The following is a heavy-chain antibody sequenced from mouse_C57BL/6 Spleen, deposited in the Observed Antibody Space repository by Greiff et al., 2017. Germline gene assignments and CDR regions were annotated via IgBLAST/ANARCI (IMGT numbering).Heavy chain of an antibody. CDR2: IDPETGGT. J-gene: IGHJ1*03. D-gene: IGHD4-1*01. V-gene: IGHV1-15*01. CDR1: GYTFTDYD. Sequence: QVQLQPSGAELVRPGASVTLSCKASGYTFTDYDMHWVKQTPVHGLEWIGAIDPETGGTAYNQKFKGKAILTADKSSSTAYMELRSLTSEDSAFYYCTRRGLGGYFDVWGTGTTVTVSS. CDR3: TRRGLGGYFDV.